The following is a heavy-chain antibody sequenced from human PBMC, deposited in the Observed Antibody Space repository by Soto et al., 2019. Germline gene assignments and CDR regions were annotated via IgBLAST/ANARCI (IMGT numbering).Heavy chain of an antibody. CDR1: GFTFSNYW. CDR3: ARGGLHSFYKDN. D-gene: IGHD3-10*01. J-gene: IGHJ4*02. Sequence: EVQLVESGGGLVQPGGSLRLSCAASGFTFSNYWMHWVRQAPGEGLVWVSRINSDGTTTNYADSVKGRFTVSRDNAKNNLYLQMNSLRAEETAIYYCARGGLHSFYKDNWGQGTLVTVSS. V-gene: IGHV3-74*01. CDR2: INSDGTTT.